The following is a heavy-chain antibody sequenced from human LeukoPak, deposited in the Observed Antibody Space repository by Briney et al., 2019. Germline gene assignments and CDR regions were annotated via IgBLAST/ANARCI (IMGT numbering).Heavy chain of an antibody. D-gene: IGHD3-10*01. CDR1: GFTFSSYA. CDR3: AKDRVFAMVRGENYYYYGMDV. J-gene: IGHJ6*02. V-gene: IGHV3-23*01. CDR2: ISGSGGST. Sequence: KPGGSLRLSCAASGFTFSSYAMSWVRQAPGKGLEWVSAISGSGGSTYYADSVKGRFTISRDNSKNTLYLQMNSLRAEDTAVYYCAKDRVFAMVRGENYYYYGMDVWGQGTTVTVSS.